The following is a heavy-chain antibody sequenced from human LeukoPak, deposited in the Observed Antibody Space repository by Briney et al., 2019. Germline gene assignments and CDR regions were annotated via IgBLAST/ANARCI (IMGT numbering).Heavy chain of an antibody. D-gene: IGHD6-6*01. J-gene: IGHJ4*02. CDR3: ARDTTRYSSSSPPDY. CDR2: ISPSGGST. CDR1: GYTFTSYG. Sequence: ASVKVSCKASGYTFTSYGISWVRQAPGQGLEWMGIISPSGGSTSYAQKFQGRVTMTRDTSTSTVYMELSSLRSEDTAVYYCARDTTRYSSSSPPDYWGQGTLVTVSS. V-gene: IGHV1-46*01.